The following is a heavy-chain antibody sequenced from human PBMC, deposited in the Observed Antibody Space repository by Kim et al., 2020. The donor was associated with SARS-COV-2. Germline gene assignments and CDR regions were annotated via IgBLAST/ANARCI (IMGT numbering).Heavy chain of an antibody. D-gene: IGHD3-22*01. CDR1: GFTFSSYA. V-gene: IGHV3-64D*09. J-gene: IGHJ4*02. CDR3: VKGGIYYDSSGYFWDSFDY. Sequence: GGSLRLSCSASGFTFSSYAMHWVRQAPGKGLEYVSAISSNGGSTYYADSVKGRFTISRDNSKNTLYLQMSSLRAEDTAVYYCVKGGIYYDSSGYFWDSFDYWGQGTLVTVSS. CDR2: ISSNGGST.